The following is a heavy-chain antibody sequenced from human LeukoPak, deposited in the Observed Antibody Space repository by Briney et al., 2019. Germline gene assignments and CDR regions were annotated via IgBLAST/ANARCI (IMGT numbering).Heavy chain of an antibody. J-gene: IGHJ3*02. CDR3: ARTPSGYSYGYKDAFDI. CDR1: GYSFTSYW. CDR2: IYPGDSDT. D-gene: IGHD5-18*01. Sequence: GESLKISCKGSGYSFTSYWIGWVRQMPGKGLEWMGIIYPGDSDTRYSPSFQGQVTISADKSISTAYLQWSSLKASDTAMYYCARTPSGYSYGYKDAFDIWGQGTMVTVSS. V-gene: IGHV5-51*01.